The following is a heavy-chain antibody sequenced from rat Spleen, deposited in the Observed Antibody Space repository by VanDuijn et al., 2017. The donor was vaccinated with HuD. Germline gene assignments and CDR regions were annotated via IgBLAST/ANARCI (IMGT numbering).Heavy chain of an antibody. Sequence: QVQLKESGPGLVQPSQTLSLTCTVSGFSLINYAVSWVRQPPGTGLEWIGAIWSGGSTYYNSALRSRLSISRETSKSQVFLNVNSLQTEDTATYVCIRESLPGYNSHWFVYWGQGTLVTVSS. CDR2: IWSGGST. CDR1: GFSLINYA. D-gene: IGHD1-4*01. V-gene: IGHV2-15*01. J-gene: IGHJ3*01. CDR3: IRESLPGYNSHWFVY.